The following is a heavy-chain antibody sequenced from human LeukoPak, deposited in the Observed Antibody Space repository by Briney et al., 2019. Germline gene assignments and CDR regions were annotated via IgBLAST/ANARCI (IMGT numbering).Heavy chain of an antibody. CDR1: GGSFSGYY. V-gene: IGHV4-34*01. J-gene: IGHJ4*02. Sequence: SETLSLTCAVYGGSFSGYYWSWIRQPPGKGLEWIGEINHSGSTNHNPSLKSRVTISVDTSKNQFSLKLSSVTAADTAVYYCARSRRDWGYFDYWGQGTLVTVSS. CDR2: INHSGST. D-gene: IGHD7-27*01. CDR3: ARSRRDWGYFDY.